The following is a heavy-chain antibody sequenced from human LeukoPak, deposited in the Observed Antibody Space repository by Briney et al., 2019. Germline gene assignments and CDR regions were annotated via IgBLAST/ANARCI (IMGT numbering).Heavy chain of an antibody. V-gene: IGHV3-23*01. Sequence: GGSLRLSCAASGFTFSSFAMSWVRQAPGKGLEWVSSLSGTGRITYYADSVKGRVTISRDNSKSTLYLQMNSLRAEDTAVYYCAKGEYCGGDCVSLFGWFDPWGQGTLVTVSA. CDR2: LSGTGRIT. CDR3: AKGEYCGGDCVSLFGWFDP. D-gene: IGHD2-21*02. CDR1: GFTFSSFA. J-gene: IGHJ5*02.